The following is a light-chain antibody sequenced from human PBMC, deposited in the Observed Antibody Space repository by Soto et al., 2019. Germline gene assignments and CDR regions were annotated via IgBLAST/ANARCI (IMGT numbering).Light chain of an antibody. V-gene: IGKV3-20*01. CDR3: QQYRRSPRT. J-gene: IGKJ1*01. Sequence: EIVLTQSPGTLSLSPGERATLSCRASQSLASTFLAWYQQKPGQAPRLLIYAASSRATGIPDRFSGSGSGTDFTLTISRLEPEDFEVYYCQQYRRSPRTFGQGTKVEIK. CDR2: AAS. CDR1: QSLASTF.